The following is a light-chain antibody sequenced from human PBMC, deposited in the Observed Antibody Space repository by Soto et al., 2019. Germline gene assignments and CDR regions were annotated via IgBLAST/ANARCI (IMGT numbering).Light chain of an antibody. Sequence: QSALTQPASVSGSPGQSITISCTGTSSDVGGYNYVSWYQQHPGKAPKLMIYEVSNRPSGVSNRFSGSKYGNTASLTISGLQDDDEDDYYCSSYTSSSTVVFGGGTKLTVL. CDR2: EVS. CDR3: SSYTSSSTVV. CDR1: SSDVGGYNY. V-gene: IGLV2-14*01. J-gene: IGLJ3*02.